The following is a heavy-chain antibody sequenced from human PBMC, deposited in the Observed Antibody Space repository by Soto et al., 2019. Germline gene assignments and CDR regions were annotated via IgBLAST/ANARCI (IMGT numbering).Heavy chain of an antibody. D-gene: IGHD6-13*01. J-gene: IGHJ6*02. CDR1: GFTFSSFG. Sequence: QVHLVESGGGVIQPGRSLRLSCAASGFTFSSFGMHWVRQAPGKGLEWVAVISHAGSKEYYADSVKGRFTISRDNPKNTLYLQMNSLRVEDTAVYYCAKDSSSWSYSYYGMDVWGQGTTVTVSS. CDR3: AKDSSSWSYSYYGMDV. V-gene: IGHV3-30*18. CDR2: ISHAGSKE.